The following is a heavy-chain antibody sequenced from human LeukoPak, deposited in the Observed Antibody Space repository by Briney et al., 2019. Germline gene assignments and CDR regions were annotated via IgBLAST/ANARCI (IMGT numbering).Heavy chain of an antibody. V-gene: IGHV4-34*01. J-gene: IGHJ4*02. Sequence: ASETLSLTCAVYGGSFSGYYWSWIRRPPGKGLEWIGDINHSGSTNYNPSLKSRVTISVDTSKNRFSLKLSSVTAADTAVYYCARAPGAEAIDYWGQGTLVTVSS. CDR2: INHSGST. D-gene: IGHD6-25*01. CDR3: ARAPGAEAIDY. CDR1: GGSFSGYY.